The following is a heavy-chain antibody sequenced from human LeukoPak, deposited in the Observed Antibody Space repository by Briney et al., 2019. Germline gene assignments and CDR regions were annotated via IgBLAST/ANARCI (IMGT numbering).Heavy chain of an antibody. CDR3: ASLYYDSSGYSEY. J-gene: IGHJ4*02. D-gene: IGHD3-22*01. Sequence: SETLSLTCAVYGVSFSGYYWIWIRQPPGKGLEWIGEINHSGSTNYNPSLKSRVTISVDTSKNQFSLKLSSVTAADTAVYYCASLYYDSSGYSEYWGQGTLVTVSS. CDR2: INHSGST. V-gene: IGHV4-34*01. CDR1: GVSFSGYY.